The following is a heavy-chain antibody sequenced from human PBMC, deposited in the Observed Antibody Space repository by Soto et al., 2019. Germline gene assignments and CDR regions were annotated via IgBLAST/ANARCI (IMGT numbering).Heavy chain of an antibody. V-gene: IGHV4-34*01. CDR2: INHSGST. Sequence: ASETLSLTCAVYGGSFSGYYWSWIRQPPGKGLEWIGEINHSGSTNYNPSPKSRVTISVDTSKNQFSLKLSSVTAADTAVYYCARGNKGIAAARNWFDPWGQGTLVTVSS. D-gene: IGHD6-13*01. J-gene: IGHJ5*02. CDR3: ARGNKGIAAARNWFDP. CDR1: GGSFSGYY.